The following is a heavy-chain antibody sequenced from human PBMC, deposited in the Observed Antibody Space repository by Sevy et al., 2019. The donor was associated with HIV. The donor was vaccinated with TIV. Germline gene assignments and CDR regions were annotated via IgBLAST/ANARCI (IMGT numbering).Heavy chain of an antibody. CDR1: GFSFSHYW. D-gene: IGHD3-22*01. CDR2: IKQDESEK. V-gene: IGHV3-7*04. Sequence: GGCLRLSCAASGFSFSHYWMHWVRQAPGKGLEWVDNIKQDESEKYYVASVKGRFTISRDNAKNSVYLQMNSLIPEDTAIYYCARGNSGSFDYWGQGTLVTVSS. J-gene: IGHJ4*02. CDR3: ARGNSGSFDY.